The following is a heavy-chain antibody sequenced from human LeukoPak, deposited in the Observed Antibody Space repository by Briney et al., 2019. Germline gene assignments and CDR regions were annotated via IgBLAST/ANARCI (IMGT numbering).Heavy chain of an antibody. V-gene: IGHV3-33*01. J-gene: IGHJ4*02. CDR2: IWYDGSNK. D-gene: IGHD3-10*01. CDR1: GFTFSSYG. CDR3: AREAEELLWFGDLADS. Sequence: GGSLRLSCAASGFTFSSYGMHWVRQAPGKGLERVAVIWYDGSNKYYADSVKGRFTISRDNSKNTLYLQMNSLRAEDTAVYYCAREAEELLWFGDLADSWGQGTLVTVSS.